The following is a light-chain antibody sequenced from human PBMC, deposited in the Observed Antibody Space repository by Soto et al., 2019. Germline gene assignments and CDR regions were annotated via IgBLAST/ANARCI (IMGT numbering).Light chain of an antibody. Sequence: EIRMTQSLATLSVSPGERATHTCRASQSVINNLAWYQQKPGQAPRLLIYYASTRATGIPARFSGSGSGTEFTLTISSLQSEDFALYYCQQYNNWPPITFGQGTRLEIK. CDR2: YAS. CDR3: QQYNNWPPIT. V-gene: IGKV3-15*01. J-gene: IGKJ5*01. CDR1: QSVINN.